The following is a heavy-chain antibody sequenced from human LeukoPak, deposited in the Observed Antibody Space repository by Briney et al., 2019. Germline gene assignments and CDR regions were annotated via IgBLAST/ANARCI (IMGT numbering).Heavy chain of an antibody. CDR2: IHYSGSA. J-gene: IGHJ4*02. D-gene: IGHD2-15*01. CDR3: ARHVGYYFDN. CDR1: RGSITSSSSY. Sequence: SETLSLTCTVSRGSITSSSSYWGWVRQPPGKGLDCIGSIHYSGSAYYNPSLKSRVTISVDTSKNHFSLKLSSVTAADTAVYYCARHVGYYFDNWGQGTLATVSS. V-gene: IGHV4-39*01.